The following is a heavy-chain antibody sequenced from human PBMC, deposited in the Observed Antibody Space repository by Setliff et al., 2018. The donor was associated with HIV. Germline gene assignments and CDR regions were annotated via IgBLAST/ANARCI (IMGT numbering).Heavy chain of an antibody. V-gene: IGHV7-4-1*02. CDR1: GYTFSNYG. D-gene: IGHD4-17*01. CDR3: ARDHDYGDLSRNWFYMDV. Sequence: ASVKVSCKASGYTFSNYGMNWVRQAPGQGLEWMGWINTNTGNPTYAQDFTGRFAFSLDTSVSTAYLQISSLKAEDTAVYYCARDHDYGDLSRNWFYMDVWGKGTTVTVSS. CDR2: INTNTGNP. J-gene: IGHJ6*03.